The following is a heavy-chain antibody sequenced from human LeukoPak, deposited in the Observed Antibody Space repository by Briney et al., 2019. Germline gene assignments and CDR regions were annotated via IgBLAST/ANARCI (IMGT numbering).Heavy chain of an antibody. CDR2: INSDGSST. CDR3: ARSLQYHYYGMDV. Sequence: PGGSLRLSCAASGFTFSSYWMHWVRQAPGKGLVWVSRINSDGSSTSYADSVKGRFTISRDSAKNTLYLQMNSPRAEDTAVYYCARSLQYHYYGMDVWGQGTTVTVSS. D-gene: IGHD5-24*01. V-gene: IGHV3-74*01. J-gene: IGHJ6*02. CDR1: GFTFSSYW.